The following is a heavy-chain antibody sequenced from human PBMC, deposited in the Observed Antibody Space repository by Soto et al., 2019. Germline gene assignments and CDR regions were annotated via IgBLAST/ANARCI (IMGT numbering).Heavy chain of an antibody. J-gene: IGHJ6*02. CDR2: IFSNDEK. Sequence: SGPTLVNPTETRTLTCTVSGFSLSNARMGVSWIRQPPGKALEWLAHIFSNDEKSYSTSLKSRLTISKDTSKSQVVLTMTNMDPVDTAAYYCARSRSYYDYVWYYYYGMDVWGQGTTVTVSS. V-gene: IGHV2-26*01. CDR1: GFSLSNARMG. D-gene: IGHD3-16*01. CDR3: ARSRSYYDYVWYYYYGMDV.